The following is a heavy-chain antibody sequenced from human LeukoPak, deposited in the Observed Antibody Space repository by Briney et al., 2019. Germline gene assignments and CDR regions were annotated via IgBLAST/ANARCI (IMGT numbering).Heavy chain of an antibody. V-gene: IGHV1-69*01. D-gene: IGHD2-8*01. Sequence: ASVKVSCKASGGTFSKYTISWVRQRPGQGLEWMGGITPLFGTANYAQKFQGRVTITADESASTAYMELSSLRSEDTAVYYCARDLGYCTNGVCHTRFDYWGQGTLVAASS. J-gene: IGHJ4*02. CDR1: GGTFSKYT. CDR2: ITPLFGTA. CDR3: ARDLGYCTNGVCHTRFDY.